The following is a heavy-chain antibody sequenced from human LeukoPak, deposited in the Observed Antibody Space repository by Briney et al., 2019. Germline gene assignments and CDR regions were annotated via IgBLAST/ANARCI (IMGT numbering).Heavy chain of an antibody. D-gene: IGHD3-22*01. CDR3: LESYDHMRDAFDI. J-gene: IGHJ3*02. CDR1: GYTFTGYY. V-gene: IGHV1-2*06. CDR2: INPNSGGT. Sequence: GASVKVSCKASGYTFTGYYMHWVRQAPGQGLEGMGRINPNSGGTNYAQKFQGRVTMTRDTSISTAYMELSRLRSDDTAVYYCLESYDHMRDAFDIWGQGTMVTVSS.